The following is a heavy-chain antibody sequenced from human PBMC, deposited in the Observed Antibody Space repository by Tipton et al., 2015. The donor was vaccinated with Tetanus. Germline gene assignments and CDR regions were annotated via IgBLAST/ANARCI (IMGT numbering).Heavy chain of an antibody. J-gene: IGHJ4*01. CDR2: IYYSGST. CDR3: ATVGLVTASVKY. V-gene: IGHV4-30-4*01. CDR1: GASFSDYY. Sequence: TLSLTCAVYGASFSDYYWSWIRQPHGKGLESIGYIYYSGSTYYNPSLKSRVTISVDTSKNQLSLRLSSVTAADTAVYYCATVGLVTASVKYWGQGALVTVSS. D-gene: IGHD2-21*02.